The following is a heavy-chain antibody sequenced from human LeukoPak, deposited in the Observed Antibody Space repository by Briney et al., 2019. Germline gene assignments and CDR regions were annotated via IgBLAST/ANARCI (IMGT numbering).Heavy chain of an antibody. Sequence: GGSLRLSCAASGFTFSNAWMSWVRQAPGKGLEWVGRIKSKTDGGTTDYAAPVKGRFTISRDDSKSIAYLQMNSLKTEGTAVYYCTRAPTMVRGVSLDYWGQEPWSPSPQ. CDR3: TRAPTMVRGVSLDY. CDR2: IKSKTDGGTT. D-gene: IGHD3-10*01. CDR1: GFTFSNAW. J-gene: IGHJ4*01. V-gene: IGHV3-15*01.